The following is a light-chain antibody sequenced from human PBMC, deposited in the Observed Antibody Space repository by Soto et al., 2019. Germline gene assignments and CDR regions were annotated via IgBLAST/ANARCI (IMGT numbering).Light chain of an antibody. CDR1: QSVSSRN. CDR3: LRYGDSPPAYP. V-gene: IGKV3-20*01. CDR2: GAS. Sequence: EIVLMQSPGTVSLSPGERATLSCRASQSVSSRNLAWYRQKPGQAPSLLIFGASNRATGIPDRFSGSGSGTDFTLTSSRLEPEDCAVYYCLRYGDSPPAYPFGRGTKLEIK. J-gene: IGKJ2*01.